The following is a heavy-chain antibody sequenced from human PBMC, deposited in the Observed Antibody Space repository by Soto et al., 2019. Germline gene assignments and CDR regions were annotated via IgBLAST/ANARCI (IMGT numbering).Heavy chain of an antibody. CDR2: INHSGST. J-gene: IGHJ4*02. Sequence: PSETLSLTCAVYGGSFSGYYWSWIRQPPGKGLEWIGEINHSGSTNYNPSLKSRVTISVDTSKNQFSLKLSSVTAADTAVYYCASGSADKQQPAPTADYWGQGTLVTVSS. CDR1: GGSFSGYY. V-gene: IGHV4-34*01. D-gene: IGHD6-13*01. CDR3: ASGSADKQQPAPTADY.